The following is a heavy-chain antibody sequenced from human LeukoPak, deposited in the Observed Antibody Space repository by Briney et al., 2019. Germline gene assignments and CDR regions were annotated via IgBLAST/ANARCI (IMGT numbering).Heavy chain of an antibody. CDR3: ARDGYSYGFDY. CDR1: GFTFSSYW. CDR2: ISSSSSYI. Sequence: MTGGSLRLSCAASGFTFSSYWMSWVRQAPGKGLEWVSSISSSSSYIYYADSVKGRFTISRDNAKNSLYLQMNSLRAEDTAVYYCARDGYSYGFDYWGQGTLVTVSS. J-gene: IGHJ4*02. V-gene: IGHV3-21*01. D-gene: IGHD5-18*01.